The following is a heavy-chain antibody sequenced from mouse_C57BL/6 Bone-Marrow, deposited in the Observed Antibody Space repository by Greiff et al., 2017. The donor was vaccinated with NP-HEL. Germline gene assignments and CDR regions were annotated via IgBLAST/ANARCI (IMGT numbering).Heavy chain of an antibody. CDR2: IDPSDSYT. D-gene: IGHD2-4*01. J-gene: IGHJ3*01. CDR3: ARWHDYDGEAFAY. V-gene: IGHV1-50*01. Sequence: QVQLQQPGAELVKPGASVKLSCKASGYTFTSYWMQWVKQRPGQGLEWIGEIDPSDSYTNYNQKFKGKATLTVDTSSSTAYMQLSSLTSEDSAVYYCARWHDYDGEAFAYWGQGTLVTVSA. CDR1: GYTFTSYW.